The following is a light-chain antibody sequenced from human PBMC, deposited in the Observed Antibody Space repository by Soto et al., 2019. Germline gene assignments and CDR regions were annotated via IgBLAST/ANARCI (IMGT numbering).Light chain of an antibody. V-gene: IGLV2-14*03. CDR3: SSYTGSTTLVI. Sequence: QSVLTPPASLSGSPVQSITISCTGTTSDVGGYNYFSWYQQHPGKPPKLMIYDVSNRPSGVSNRFSGSRSGNTASLTISGLQAEDEAHYYCSSYTGSTTLVIFGGGTKLTVL. J-gene: IGLJ2*01. CDR2: DVS. CDR1: TSDVGGYNY.